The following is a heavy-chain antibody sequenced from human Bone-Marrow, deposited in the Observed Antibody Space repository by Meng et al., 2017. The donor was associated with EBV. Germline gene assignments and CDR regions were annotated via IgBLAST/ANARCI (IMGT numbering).Heavy chain of an antibody. CDR2: INVGNGDT. CDR3: ARDSSGDSRNFDP. J-gene: IGHJ5*02. Sequence: RLVQSGAEVKKPGASVKVSCKASGYTFSTYAIHWVRQAPGQRLEWMGWINVGNGDTKYSQKLQGRVTITRDTSASTAYMELRSLRSEDTAVYYCARDSSGDSRNFDPWGQGTLVTVSS. CDR1: GYTFSTYA. V-gene: IGHV1-3*01. D-gene: IGHD3-22*01.